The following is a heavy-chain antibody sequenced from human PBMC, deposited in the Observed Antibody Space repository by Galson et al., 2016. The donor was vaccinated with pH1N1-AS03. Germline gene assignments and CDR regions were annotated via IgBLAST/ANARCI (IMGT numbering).Heavy chain of an antibody. Sequence: LTCAVYGGSFTGYCWSWIRQTPGKGLEWIGEFNHRGSTDYNPSLKSRVTISVDTSKKQFSLKLASVTAADTAVYYCAKPRAADWQAFNYWGRGALVTVSS. V-gene: IGHV4-34*01. CDR3: AKPRAADWQAFNY. CDR2: FNHRGST. D-gene: IGHD3-9*01. J-gene: IGHJ4*02. CDR1: GGSFTGYC.